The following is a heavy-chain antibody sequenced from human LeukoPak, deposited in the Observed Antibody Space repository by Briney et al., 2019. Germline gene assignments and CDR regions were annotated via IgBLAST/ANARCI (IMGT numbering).Heavy chain of an antibody. V-gene: IGHV4-61*08. Sequence: SQTLSLTCTVSGGSISSGDYYWAWLRPPPGKGLEWTGYISDSGSTHYNPSLKRRLTISVDTSKNQFSLKLSSVTAADTAIYYCARTRYSGGWFFDYWGQGTLVTVSS. CDR1: GGSISSGDYY. CDR2: ISDSGST. D-gene: IGHD6-19*01. CDR3: ARTRYSGGWFFDY. J-gene: IGHJ4*02.